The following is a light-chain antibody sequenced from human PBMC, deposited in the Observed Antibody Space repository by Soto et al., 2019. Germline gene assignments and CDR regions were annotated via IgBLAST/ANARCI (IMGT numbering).Light chain of an antibody. Sequence: DIQMTQSPSTLSASVGDRVTITCRASQTVERWLAWYQQKPGKAPKLLIYKASSLESGVPSRFSGSGSGTEFTLTISSLQPDDFATYYCQQYNSYWTFGQGTKVDIK. J-gene: IGKJ1*01. CDR3: QQYNSYWT. V-gene: IGKV1-5*03. CDR2: KAS. CDR1: QTVERW.